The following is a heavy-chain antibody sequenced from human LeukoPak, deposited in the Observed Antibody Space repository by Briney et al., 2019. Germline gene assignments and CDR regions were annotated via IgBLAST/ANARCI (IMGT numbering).Heavy chain of an antibody. CDR2: IYSSGST. CDR1: GGSISTYY. J-gene: IGHJ4*02. CDR3: AGYSSGWYVDY. V-gene: IGHV4-59*01. Sequence: PSETLSLTCTVSGGSISTYYWSWIRQPPGKGLEWIGYIYSSGSTDYNPSLKSRVTISVDTSNNQFSLKLSSVTAADTAVYYCAGYSSGWYVDYWGQGTLVTVSS. D-gene: IGHD6-19*01.